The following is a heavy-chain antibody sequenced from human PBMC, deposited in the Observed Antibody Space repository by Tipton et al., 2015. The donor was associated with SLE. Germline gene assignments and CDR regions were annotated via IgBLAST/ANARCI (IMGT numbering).Heavy chain of an antibody. V-gene: IGHV4-30-2*01. CDR2: IYHTGST. CDR3: ARAHGDENSFDY. J-gene: IGHJ4*02. D-gene: IGHD1-7*01. Sequence: TLSLTCAVSGGSISSGGYSWSWIRQPPGKGLEWVGNIYHTGSTYYSPSLKSRVTISLDSSKSQFSLRLSSVTAADTAVYYCARAHGDENSFDYWGQGTLVTVSS. CDR1: GGSISSGGYS.